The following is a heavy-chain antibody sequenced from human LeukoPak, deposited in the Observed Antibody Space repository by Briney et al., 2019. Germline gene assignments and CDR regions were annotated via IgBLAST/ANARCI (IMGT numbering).Heavy chain of an antibody. CDR1: GGTFSSYA. CDR3: ASFSLRYFDWRDY. J-gene: IGHJ4*02. Sequence: ASVKVSCKASGGTFSSYAISWVRQAPGQGLEWMGGIIPIFGTANYAQKFQGRVTITADESTSTAYMELSSLRSEDTAVYYCASFSLRYFDWRDYWGQGTLVTVSS. D-gene: IGHD3-9*01. V-gene: IGHV1-69*13. CDR2: IIPIFGTA.